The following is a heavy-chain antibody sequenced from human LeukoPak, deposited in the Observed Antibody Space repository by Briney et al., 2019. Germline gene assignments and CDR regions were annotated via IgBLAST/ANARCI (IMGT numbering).Heavy chain of an antibody. J-gene: IGHJ6*02. CDR3: ARGTYDSIGYYWSAYYYYGMDV. Sequence: ASVKVSCKASRYTFTSYDINWVRQATGQGLEWMGWMNPNSGNTGYAQKFQGRVTMTRNTSISTAYMELSSLRSEDTAVYYCARGTYDSIGYYWSAYYYYGMDVWGQGTTVTVSS. CDR1: RYTFTSYD. CDR2: MNPNSGNT. V-gene: IGHV1-8*01. D-gene: IGHD3-22*01.